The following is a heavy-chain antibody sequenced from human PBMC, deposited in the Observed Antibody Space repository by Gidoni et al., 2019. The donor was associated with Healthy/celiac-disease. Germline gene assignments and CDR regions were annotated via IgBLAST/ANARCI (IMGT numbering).Heavy chain of an antibody. CDR2: IYYSGST. J-gene: IGHJ4*02. Sequence: QLQLQESGPGLVKPSETLSLTCTVSGGSISSSSYYWGWIRQPPGKGLEWIGSIYYSGSTYYNPSLKSRVTISVDTSKNQFSLKLSSVTAADTAVYYCARLGIAARRARDYWGQGTLVTVSS. D-gene: IGHD6-6*01. V-gene: IGHV4-39*01. CDR3: ARLGIAARRARDY. CDR1: GGSISSSSYY.